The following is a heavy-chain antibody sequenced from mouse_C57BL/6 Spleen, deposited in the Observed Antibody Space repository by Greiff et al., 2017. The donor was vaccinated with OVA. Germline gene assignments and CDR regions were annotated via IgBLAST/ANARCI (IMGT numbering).Heavy chain of an antibody. Sequence: EVQLQESGGDLVKPGGSLKLSCAASGFTFSSYGMSWVRQTPDKRLEWVATISSGGSYTYYPDSVKGRFTISRDNAKNTLYLQMSRLKSEDTAMYYCARPLYYGSSYDWYFDVWGTGTTVTVSS. D-gene: IGHD1-1*01. J-gene: IGHJ1*03. CDR3: ARPLYYGSSYDWYFDV. V-gene: IGHV5-6*01. CDR1: GFTFSSYG. CDR2: ISSGGSYT.